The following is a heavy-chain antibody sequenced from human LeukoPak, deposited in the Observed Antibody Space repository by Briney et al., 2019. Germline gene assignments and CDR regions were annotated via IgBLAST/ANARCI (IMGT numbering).Heavy chain of an antibody. CDR2: INTNTGNP. V-gene: IGHV7-4-1*02. J-gene: IGHJ4*02. CDR1: GYTFTSYA. CDR3: ARHDSSGYYPTNADY. D-gene: IGHD3-22*01. Sequence: ASVKVSCKASGYTFTSYALNWVRQAPGQGLEWMGWINTNTGNPTYAQGFTGRFVFSLDTSVSTAYLQISSLKAEDTAVYYCARHDSSGYYPTNADYWGQGALVTVSS.